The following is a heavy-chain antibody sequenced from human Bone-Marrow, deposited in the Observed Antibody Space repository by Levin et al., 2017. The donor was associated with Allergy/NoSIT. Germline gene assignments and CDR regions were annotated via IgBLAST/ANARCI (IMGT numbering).Heavy chain of an antibody. Sequence: SETLSLTCTVSGGSISSDYWSWTRQSPGKGLEWIGYFYHGRSTKYNPSLKSRVTISIDTSRNQFSLKLTSVTAADTAVYYCTRLGPSSHYYYMEVWGKGTTVTVSS. D-gene: IGHD3-16*01. J-gene: IGHJ6*03. CDR1: GGSISSDY. V-gene: IGHV4-59*08. CDR3: TRLGPSSHYYYMEV. CDR2: FYHGRST.